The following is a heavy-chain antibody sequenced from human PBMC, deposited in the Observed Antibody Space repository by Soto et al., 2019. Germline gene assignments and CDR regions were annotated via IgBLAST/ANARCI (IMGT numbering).Heavy chain of an antibody. CDR1: GFTFSSYD. D-gene: IGHD3-10*01. CDR3: ARARITMVRGVILPWFDP. CDR2: IGTAGDT. V-gene: IGHV3-13*01. J-gene: IGHJ5*02. Sequence: GGSLRLSCAASGFTFSSYDMHWVRQATGKGLEWVSAIGTAGDTYYPGSVKGRFTISRENAKNSLYLQMNSLRAEDTAVYYCARARITMVRGVILPWFDPWGQGTLVTVSS.